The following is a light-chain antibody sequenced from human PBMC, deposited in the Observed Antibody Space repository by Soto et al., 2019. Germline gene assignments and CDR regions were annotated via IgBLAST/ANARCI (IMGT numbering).Light chain of an antibody. V-gene: IGLV2-8*01. J-gene: IGLJ2*01. Sequence: QSALTQPPSASGSPGQSVTISCTGTSSDVGGYNFVSWYQQHPGKAPKLMIYEVSKRPSGVPDRFSASKSGSTASLTVSGLQAEDEADYYCSSYAGSTVVFGGGTKLTVL. CDR1: SSDVGGYNF. CDR3: SSYAGSTVV. CDR2: EVS.